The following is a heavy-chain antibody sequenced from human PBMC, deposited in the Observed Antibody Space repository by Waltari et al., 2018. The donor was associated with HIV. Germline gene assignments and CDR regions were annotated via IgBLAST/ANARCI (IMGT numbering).Heavy chain of an antibody. D-gene: IGHD3-10*01. CDR2: MNWNGGIT. Sequence: EVQLVESGGGVVRPGGSLRLSCVASGFNFYDYGMSWVRQAPGKGVELVSCMNWNGGITGYADSVKGRFSISRDNAKNSLYLQMNSLRAEDTALYYCARDYGSGSYYNYWGQGTLVTVSS. CDR3: ARDYGSGSYYNY. CDR1: GFNFYDYG. V-gene: IGHV3-20*04. J-gene: IGHJ4*02.